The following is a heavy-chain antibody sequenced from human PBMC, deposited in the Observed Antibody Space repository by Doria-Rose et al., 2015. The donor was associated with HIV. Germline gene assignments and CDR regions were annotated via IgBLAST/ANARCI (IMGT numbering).Heavy chain of an antibody. J-gene: IGHJ4*02. Sequence: QLVESGPGLVKPSETLSLTCTVSGGSISNYYWTWIRQPPGTGLEWIGYTYYSGSTSYNTSLKSRVIISVDTSKNQFSLRLSSVTAADTAAYYCARGVGPALDYWGQGTLVTVSS. V-gene: IGHV4-59*01. CDR1: GGSISNYY. CDR3: ARGVGPALDY. CDR2: TYYSGST.